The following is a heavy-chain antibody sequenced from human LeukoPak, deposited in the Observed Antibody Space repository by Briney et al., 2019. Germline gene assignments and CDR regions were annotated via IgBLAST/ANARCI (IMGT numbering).Heavy chain of an antibody. CDR3: ARQAWGFFDY. Sequence: SETLSLTCTVSVGSISSSSYYWGWIRQPPGKGLEWIGSIYYSGSTYYSPSLKSRVTISVDTSKNHFSLKLTSVTAADTAVYCCARQAWGFFDYWGQGTLVTVSS. J-gene: IGHJ4*02. V-gene: IGHV4-39*01. CDR1: VGSISSSSYY. D-gene: IGHD7-27*01. CDR2: IYYSGST.